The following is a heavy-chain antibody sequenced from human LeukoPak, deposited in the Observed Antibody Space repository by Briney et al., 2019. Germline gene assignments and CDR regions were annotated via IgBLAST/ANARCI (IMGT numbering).Heavy chain of an antibody. CDR1: GGSISSSSYY. CDR2: IYYSGST. CDR3: ARLSGGTEGIGY. V-gene: IGHV4-39*01. Sequence: MSSETLSLTCTVSGGSISSSSYYWGWIRQPPGKGLEWIGSIYYSGSTYYNPSLKSRVTISVDTSKNQFSLKLSSVTAADTAVYYCARLSGGTEGIGYWGQGTLVTVSS. D-gene: IGHD3-16*01. J-gene: IGHJ4*02.